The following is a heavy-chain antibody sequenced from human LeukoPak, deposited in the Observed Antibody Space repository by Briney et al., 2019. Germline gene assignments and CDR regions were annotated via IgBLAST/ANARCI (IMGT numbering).Heavy chain of an antibody. J-gene: IGHJ4*02. CDR2: INHSGST. V-gene: IGHV4-34*01. Sequence: PSETLSLTCAVYGGSFSGYYWSWIRQPPGKGLEWIGEINHSGSTNYNPSLKSRVTISVDTSKNQFSLKLSPVTAADTAVYYCARAEVAGYYYGSGSYYQVWGQGTLVTVSS. D-gene: IGHD3-10*01. CDR3: ARAEVAGYYYGSGSYYQV. CDR1: GGSFSGYY.